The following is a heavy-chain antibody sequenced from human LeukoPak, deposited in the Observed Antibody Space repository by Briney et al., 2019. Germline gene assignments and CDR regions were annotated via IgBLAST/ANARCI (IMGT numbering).Heavy chain of an antibody. Sequence: PGGSLRLSCAASGFTFSSYAMSWVRQAPGKGLEWVSAISGSGGSTHYADSVKGRFTISRDNSKNTLYLQMNSLRAEDTAVYYCSQHYYDSSGYFYWGQGTLVTVSS. CDR2: ISGSGGST. V-gene: IGHV3-23*01. CDR3: SQHYYDSSGYFY. D-gene: IGHD3-22*01. J-gene: IGHJ4*02. CDR1: GFTFSSYA.